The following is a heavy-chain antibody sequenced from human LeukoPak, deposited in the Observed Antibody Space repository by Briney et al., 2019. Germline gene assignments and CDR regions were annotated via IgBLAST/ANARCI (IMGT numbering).Heavy chain of an antibody. CDR2: ISHDGTDK. D-gene: IGHD1-26*01. J-gene: IGHJ6*02. Sequence: PGRSLRLSCAASGFTFSTFGMHWVRQAPGKGLEWVAVISHDGTDKYYADSVKGRFTISRDNSKNTLYLQMNSLRAEDTAVYYCAKDGDSGSYYYYYGMDVWGQGTTVTVSS. V-gene: IGHV3-30*18. CDR3: AKDGDSGSYYYYYGMDV. CDR1: GFTFSTFG.